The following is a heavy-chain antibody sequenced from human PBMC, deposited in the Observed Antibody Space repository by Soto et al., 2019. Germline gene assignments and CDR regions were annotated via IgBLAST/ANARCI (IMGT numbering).Heavy chain of an antibody. V-gene: IGHV5-51*01. CDR1: GYSFTSYW. CDR2: IYPGDSDT. Sequence: PGETLKISCKGSGYSFTSYWIGWVRQMPGKGLEWMGIIYPGDSDTRYSPSFQGQVTISADKSISTAYLQWSSLKASDTAVYYCARHPRNYFSCGSCYFNLFYPCGQGSLVTVSS. D-gene: IGHD2-15*01. J-gene: IGHJ5*02. CDR3: ARHPRNYFSCGSCYFNLFYP.